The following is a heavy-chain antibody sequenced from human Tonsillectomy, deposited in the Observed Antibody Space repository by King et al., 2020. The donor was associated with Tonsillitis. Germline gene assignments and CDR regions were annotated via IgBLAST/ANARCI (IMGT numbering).Heavy chain of an antibody. Sequence: LQLQESGPGLVKPSQTLSLTCTVSGGSISSGDYFWSWIRQPPGKGLEWIGYIYYSGSTNYNPSLKSRVTISVDTSKNQFSLKLSSVTAADTAVYYCARVITDYYDYVWGSYRYSGAFDVWGQGIMVTVSS. CDR3: ARVITDYYDYVWGSYRYSGAFDV. V-gene: IGHV4-30-4*01. J-gene: IGHJ3*01. D-gene: IGHD3-16*02. CDR1: GGSISSGDYF. CDR2: IYYSGST.